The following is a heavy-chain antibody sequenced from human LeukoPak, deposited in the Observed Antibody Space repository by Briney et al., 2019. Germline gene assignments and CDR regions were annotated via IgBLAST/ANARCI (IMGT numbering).Heavy chain of an antibody. CDR1: GFTFSNAW. J-gene: IGHJ6*03. V-gene: IGHV3-48*04. CDR3: ARDRYYYYMDV. Sequence: GALRLSCAASGFTFSNAWMSWVRQAPGKGLEWVSYISDSASTVYYADSVKGRFTISRDNAKNSLYLHMNSLRAEDTAVYYCARDRYYYYMDVWGKGTTVTVSS. CDR2: ISDSASTV.